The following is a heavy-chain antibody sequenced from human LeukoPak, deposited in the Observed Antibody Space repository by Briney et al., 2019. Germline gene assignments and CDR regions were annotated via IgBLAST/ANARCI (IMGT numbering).Heavy chain of an antibody. Sequence: PGGSLRLSCAASEFTFSTYPMTWVRQAPGKGLEWVSGISDRGTTAYYADSVKGRFTISRDNSKNTLYLQMNSLRAEDTAVYYAVRGWYLEKWGQGTLVTVSS. CDR3: VRGWYLEK. CDR2: ISDRGTTA. J-gene: IGHJ4*02. V-gene: IGHV3-23*01. CDR1: EFTFSTYP. D-gene: IGHD4-17*01.